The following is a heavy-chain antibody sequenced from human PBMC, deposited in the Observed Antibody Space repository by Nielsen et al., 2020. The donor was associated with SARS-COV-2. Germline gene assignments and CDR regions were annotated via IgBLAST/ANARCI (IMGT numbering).Heavy chain of an antibody. V-gene: IGHV4-59*01. CDR3: ARGGRWLQLGFYYFDY. CDR1: GGSTSSYF. D-gene: IGHD5-24*01. CDR2: MYHSGST. Sequence: SETLSLTCTVTGGSTSSYFWSWIRQPPGKGLEWIGYMYHSGSTNYNPSLKSRVTISVDTSKNQVSLKLSSVTAADTAVYYCARGGRWLQLGFYYFDYWGQGTLVTVSS. J-gene: IGHJ4*02.